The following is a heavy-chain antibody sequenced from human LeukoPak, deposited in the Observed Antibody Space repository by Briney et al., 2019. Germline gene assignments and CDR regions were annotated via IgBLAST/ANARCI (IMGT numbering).Heavy chain of an antibody. CDR3: AKDSAITGTS. J-gene: IGHJ4*02. CDR2: IYSGGST. D-gene: IGHD1/OR15-1a*01. CDR1: GFTVSSNY. V-gene: IGHV3-53*01. Sequence: PGGSLRLFCAASGFTVSSNYMSWVRQAAGKGLEWVSVIYSGGSTYYADSVKGRFTISRDNSKNTLYLQMNSLRAEDTAVYYCAKDSAITGTSWGQGTLVTVSS.